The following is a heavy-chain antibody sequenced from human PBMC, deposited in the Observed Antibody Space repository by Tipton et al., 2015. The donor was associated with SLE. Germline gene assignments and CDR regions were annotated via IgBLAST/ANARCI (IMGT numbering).Heavy chain of an antibody. Sequence: TLSLTCTVSGGSISSSSYYWGWIRQPPGKGLEWIGSIYYSGGTYYNPSPKSRVTISVDTSKNQFSLKLSSVTAADTAVYYCARDRDTAKVFIDWGQGTLVTVSS. D-gene: IGHD5-18*01. J-gene: IGHJ4*02. CDR3: ARDRDTAKVFID. V-gene: IGHV4-39*07. CDR2: IYYSGGT. CDR1: GGSISSSSYY.